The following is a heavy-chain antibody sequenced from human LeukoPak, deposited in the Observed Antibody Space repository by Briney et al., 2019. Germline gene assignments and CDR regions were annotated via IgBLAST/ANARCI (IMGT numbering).Heavy chain of an antibody. Sequence: SETLSLTCTVYGGSFSHNYWHWIRQPPGKGLEWIGEIHPSSTTTYNPSLESRVSISVDTPNNQFSLRVTSVTAADTAIYYCARGVDSAKVGYWGRGTLVTVSS. D-gene: IGHD3-3*01. CDR3: ARGVDSAKVGY. CDR2: IHPSSTT. V-gene: IGHV4-34*01. J-gene: IGHJ4*02. CDR1: GGSFSHNY.